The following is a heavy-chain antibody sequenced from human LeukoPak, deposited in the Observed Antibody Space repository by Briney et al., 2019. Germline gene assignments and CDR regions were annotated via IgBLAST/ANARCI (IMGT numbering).Heavy chain of an antibody. CDR2: INPTDGAT. J-gene: IGHJ5*02. CDR3: ARDWEEQLAYNWFDP. D-gene: IGHD6-6*01. CDR1: GYTFTMFY. V-gene: IGHV1-46*01. Sequence: ASVKVSCKASGYTFTMFYIHWVRQAPGQGLEWMGMINPTDGATTYAQRFQGRVTMTRDMSTTTVNMDLRSLRFEDTAVYYCARDWEEQLAYNWFDPWGQGTLVTVSS.